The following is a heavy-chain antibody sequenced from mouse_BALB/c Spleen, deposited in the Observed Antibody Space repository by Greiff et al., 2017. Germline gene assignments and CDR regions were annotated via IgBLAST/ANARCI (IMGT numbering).Heavy chain of an antibody. CDR2: ISSGGGST. D-gene: IGHD1-1*01. CDR1: GFAFSSYD. Sequence: EVNVVESGGGLVKPGGSLKLSCAASGFAFSSYDMSWVRQTPEKRLEWVAYISSGGGSTYYPDTVKGRFTISRDNAKNTLYLQMSSLKSEDTAMYYCARHGTTVVPNYYAMDYWGQGTSVTVSS. V-gene: IGHV5-12-1*01. CDR3: ARHGTTVVPNYYAMDY. J-gene: IGHJ4*01.